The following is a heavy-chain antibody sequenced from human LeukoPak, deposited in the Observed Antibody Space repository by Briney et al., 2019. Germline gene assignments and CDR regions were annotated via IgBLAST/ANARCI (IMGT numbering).Heavy chain of an antibody. J-gene: IGHJ4*02. CDR3: ARDGGSSSWYSGDY. V-gene: IGHV1-2*02. CDR1: GYTFTGYY. D-gene: IGHD6-13*01. Sequence: GASVKVSCKASGYTFTGYYMHWVRQAPGQGLEWMGWINPNSGGTNYAQKFQGRVTMTRDTSISTAYMELSRLRSDDTAVYYCARDGGSSSWYSGDYWGQGTLVTVSS. CDR2: INPNSGGT.